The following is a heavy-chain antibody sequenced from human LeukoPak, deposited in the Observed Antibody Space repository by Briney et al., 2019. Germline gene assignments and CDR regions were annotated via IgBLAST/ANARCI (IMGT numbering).Heavy chain of an antibody. J-gene: IGHJ4*02. D-gene: IGHD4-17*01. CDR3: AKDHSVTPYYFDY. V-gene: IGHV3-30*07. CDR2: ISYDGSNK. CDR1: GFTFSSYA. Sequence: GRSLRLSCAASGFTFSSYAMHWVRQAPGKGLEWVAVISYDGSNKYYADSVKGRFTISRDNSKNTLFLQMNSLRAEDTAVYYCAKDHSVTPYYFDYWGQGTLVTVSS.